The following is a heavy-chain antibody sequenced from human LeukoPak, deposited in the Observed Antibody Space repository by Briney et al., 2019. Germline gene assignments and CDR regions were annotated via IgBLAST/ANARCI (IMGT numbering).Heavy chain of an antibody. CDR2: IYSGGST. Sequence: GGSLRLSCAASGFTVSSNYMSWVRQAPGKGLEWVSVIYSGGSTYYADSVKGRFTISRDNSKNTLYLQMNSLRAEDTAVYYCAREIRVGPTKYYFDYWGQGTLVTVSS. CDR3: AREIRVGPTKYYFDY. J-gene: IGHJ4*02. V-gene: IGHV3-53*01. CDR1: GFTVSSNY. D-gene: IGHD3-16*01.